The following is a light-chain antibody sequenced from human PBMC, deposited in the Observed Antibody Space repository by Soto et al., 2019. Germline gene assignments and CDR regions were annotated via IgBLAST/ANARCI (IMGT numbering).Light chain of an antibody. CDR3: QQSYSSLPT. CDR2: AAS. CDR1: QSISNH. J-gene: IGKJ1*01. V-gene: IGKV1-39*01. Sequence: DIQMAQSPASLSASVGVRVIITCRASQSISNHLNWYQQKPGKAPKLLIFAASSLQSGVPSRFSGSRSGPDFTLTISSLQHEDFATYYCQQSYSSLPTFGQGTKVDI.